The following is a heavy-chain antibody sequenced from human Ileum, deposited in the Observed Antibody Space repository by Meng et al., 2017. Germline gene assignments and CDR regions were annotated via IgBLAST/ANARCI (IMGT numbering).Heavy chain of an antibody. CDR3: VNYCSGGKCSPNEKTQH. Sequence: QMQLQESGPGLVKPSGTLSLTCGVSGGSFSSGNWWGWVRQPPGKGLEWIGEIFHTGNTNYNPSLQSRVSLSIDKSKNQFSLKVISVTDADTAVYYCVNYCSGGKCSPNEKTQHWGQGTLVTVSS. D-gene: IGHD2-15*01. V-gene: IGHV4-4*02. J-gene: IGHJ1*01. CDR2: IFHTGNT. CDR1: GGSFSSGNW.